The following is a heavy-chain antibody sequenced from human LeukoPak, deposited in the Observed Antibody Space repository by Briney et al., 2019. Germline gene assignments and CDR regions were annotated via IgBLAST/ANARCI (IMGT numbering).Heavy chain of an antibody. CDR2: IYHSGST. D-gene: IGHD6-13*01. CDR3: ARVIAAAGAYYMDV. CDR1: GGSISSYY. V-gene: IGHV4-59*12. Sequence: SETLSLNCTVSGGSISSYYWSWIRQPPGKGLEWIGYIYHSGSTYYNPSLKSRVTISVDRSKNQFSLKLSSVTAADTAVYYCARVIAAAGAYYMDVWGKGTTVTVSS. J-gene: IGHJ6*03.